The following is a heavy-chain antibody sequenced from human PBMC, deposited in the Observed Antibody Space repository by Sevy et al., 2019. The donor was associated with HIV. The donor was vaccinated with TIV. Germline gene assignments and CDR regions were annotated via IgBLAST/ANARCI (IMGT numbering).Heavy chain of an antibody. D-gene: IGHD3-10*01. CDR2: INRDGSEK. Sequence: GESLKISCETSGFTFSDYWMTWVRQAPGKGLEWVASINRDGSEKYYVDSVKGRFIISRHNIKKSLFLQMNTLRVEDTAVYYCGGTLRGGTGGTDYYYYYGMDVWGQGTTVTVSS. CDR1: GFTFSDYW. J-gene: IGHJ6*02. CDR3: GGTLRGGTGGTDYYYYYGMDV. V-gene: IGHV3-7*01.